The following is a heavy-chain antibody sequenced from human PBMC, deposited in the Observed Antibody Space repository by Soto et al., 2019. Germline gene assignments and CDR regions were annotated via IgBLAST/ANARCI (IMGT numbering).Heavy chain of an antibody. Sequence: PGGSLRLSCAASGFTFSIYGMHWVRQAPGKGLEWVAVIWYDGSNKYYADSVKGRFTISRDNSKNTLYLQMNSLRAEDTAVYYCAREGGYCSGGSCYSGAALDYWGQGTLVTVSS. CDR2: IWYDGSNK. D-gene: IGHD2-15*01. CDR3: AREGGYCSGGSCYSGAALDY. J-gene: IGHJ4*02. V-gene: IGHV3-33*01. CDR1: GFTFSIYG.